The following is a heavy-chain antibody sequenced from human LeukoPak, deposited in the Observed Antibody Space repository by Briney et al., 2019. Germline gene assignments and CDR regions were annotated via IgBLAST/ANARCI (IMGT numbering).Heavy chain of an antibody. CDR2: IYPGDSDT. J-gene: IGHJ6*02. V-gene: IGHV5-51*01. D-gene: IGHD6-13*01. CDR1: GYSFTSYW. Sequence: GEPLKISCKGSGYSFTSYWIGWVRQMPGKGLEWMGIIYPGDSDTRYSPSFQGQVTISADKSISTAYLQWSSLKASDTAMYYCARSGYSSSWPYGMDVWGQGTTVTVSS. CDR3: ARSGYSSSWPYGMDV.